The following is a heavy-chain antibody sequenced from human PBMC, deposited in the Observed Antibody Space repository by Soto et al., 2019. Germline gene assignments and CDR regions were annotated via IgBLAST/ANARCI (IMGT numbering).Heavy chain of an antibody. J-gene: IGHJ4*02. V-gene: IGHV4-31*03. CDR1: GGSISSGGYY. CDR2: IYYSGST. D-gene: IGHD3-10*01. Sequence: SETLSLTSTVSGGSISSGGYYWSWIRQHPGKGLEWIGYIYYSGSTYYNPSLKSRVTISVDTSKNQFSLKLSSVTAADTAVYYCARVTMVRGVAIDYWGQGTLVTVSS. CDR3: ARVTMVRGVAIDY.